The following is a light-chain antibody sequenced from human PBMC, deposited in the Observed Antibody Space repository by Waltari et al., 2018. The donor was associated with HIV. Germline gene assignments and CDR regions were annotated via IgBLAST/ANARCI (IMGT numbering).Light chain of an antibody. J-gene: IGKJ3*01. CDR3: QHLNSYPLT. CDR1: QGISSY. Sequence: DIQLTQSPSFLSASVGDRVTITCRASQGISSYLAWYQQKPGKAPKLLIYAASTLQSGVQSRCSGSGSGKELTRTISSLQPEDFATYYCQHLNSYPLTFGPGTKGDIK. V-gene: IGKV1-9*01. CDR2: AAS.